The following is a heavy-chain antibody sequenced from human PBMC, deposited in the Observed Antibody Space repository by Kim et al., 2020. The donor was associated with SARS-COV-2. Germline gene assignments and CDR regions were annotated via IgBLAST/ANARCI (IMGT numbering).Heavy chain of an antibody. J-gene: IGHJ4*02. CDR2: IIPIFGTA. Sequence: SVKVSCKASGGTFSSYAISWVRQAPGQGLEWMGGIIPIFGTANYAQKFQGRVTITADESTSSAYMELSSLRSEDTAVYYCAIYSSGGIFYFDYWGQGTLVTVSS. D-gene: IGHD6-19*01. CDR3: AIYSSGGIFYFDY. CDR1: GGTFSSYA. V-gene: IGHV1-69*13.